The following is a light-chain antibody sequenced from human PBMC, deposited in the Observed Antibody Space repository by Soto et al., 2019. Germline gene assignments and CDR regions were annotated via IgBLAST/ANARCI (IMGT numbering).Light chain of an antibody. CDR1: QTISNY. V-gene: IGKV1-39*01. CDR3: QQSYNVPFT. Sequence: DIQMTQSPASLAASLGDRITISCRASQTISNYLNWYHQKPGEAPKILIYGASTLQSGVPSRVSGSRSATEFTLSISSLQPEDFGTYYCQQSYNVPFTFGPGTKVDVK. J-gene: IGKJ3*01. CDR2: GAS.